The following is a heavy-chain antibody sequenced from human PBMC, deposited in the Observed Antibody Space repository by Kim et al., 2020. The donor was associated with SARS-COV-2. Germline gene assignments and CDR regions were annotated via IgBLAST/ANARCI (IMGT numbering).Heavy chain of an antibody. CDR1: GFTFSSYA. V-gene: IGHV3-30*04. D-gene: IGHD2-15*01. Sequence: GRSLRLSCAASGFTFSSYAMHWVRQAPGKGLEWVAVISYDGSNKYYADSVKGRFTISRDNSKNTLYLQMNSLRAEDTAVYYCAREGYPPCSGGSCHNYHNAFDIWGQGTMVTVSS. CDR3: AREGYPPCSGGSCHNYHNAFDI. CDR2: ISYDGSNK. J-gene: IGHJ3*02.